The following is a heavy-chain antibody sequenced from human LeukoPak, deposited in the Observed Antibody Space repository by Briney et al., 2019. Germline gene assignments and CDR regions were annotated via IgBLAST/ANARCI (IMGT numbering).Heavy chain of an antibody. CDR1: GFTVSSNY. V-gene: IGHV3-23*01. J-gene: IGHJ4*02. Sequence: QPGGSLRLSCAASGFTVSSNYMSWVRQAPGKGLEWVSGISGSGGSTHYADSVKGRFTISRDNSKNTLYLQMNSLRADDTAVYYCAKITIFGVVSPTDWGQGTLVTVSS. D-gene: IGHD3-3*01. CDR3: AKITIFGVVSPTD. CDR2: ISGSGGST.